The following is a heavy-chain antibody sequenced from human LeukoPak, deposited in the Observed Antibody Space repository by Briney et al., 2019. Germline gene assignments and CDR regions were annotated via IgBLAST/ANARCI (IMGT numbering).Heavy chain of an antibody. Sequence: ASVKVSCKASGGTFSSYAISWVRQAPGQGPEWMGGIIPIFGTANYAQKFQGRVTITTDESTSTAYMELSSLRSEDTAVYYCARVRDGIAAAGTNQKGGWFDPWGQGTLVTVSS. D-gene: IGHD6-13*01. CDR1: GGTFSSYA. V-gene: IGHV1-69*05. CDR3: ARVRDGIAAAGTNQKGGWFDP. J-gene: IGHJ5*02. CDR2: IIPIFGTA.